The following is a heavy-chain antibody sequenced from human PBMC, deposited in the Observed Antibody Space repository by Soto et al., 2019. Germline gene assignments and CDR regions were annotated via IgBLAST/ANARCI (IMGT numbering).Heavy chain of an antibody. CDR3: SGRDFEWLLFRGWGPAFDI. CDR2: IDDSGST. CDR1: GGSISSSSYY. Sequence: SETLSLTCTVSGGSISSSSYYWGWIRQPPGKGLEGIGSIDDSGSTYYNPSLKSRVTISVDTYKNWFSLKLGSVAAADTDVYYCSGRDFEWLLFRGWGPAFDIWGQGTMVPVS. J-gene: IGHJ3*02. D-gene: IGHD3-9*01. V-gene: IGHV4-39*01.